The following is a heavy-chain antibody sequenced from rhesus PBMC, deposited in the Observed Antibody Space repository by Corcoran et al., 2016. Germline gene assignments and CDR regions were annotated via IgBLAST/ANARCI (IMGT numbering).Heavy chain of an antibody. J-gene: IGHJ3*01. CDR2: FFGSGGRP. CDR1: GDSISSNY. Sequence: QLQLQESGPGLVKPSETLSLTCAVSGDSISSNYWIWIRQPPGKGLEWIGRFFGSGGRPNNNPSHKSRFHISTDPSKNQFSLRLSSGTAADTAVYYCAREPRSNTVTHDAFDFWGQGLRVTVSS. V-gene: IGHV4-173*01. CDR3: AREPRSNTVTHDAFDF. D-gene: IGHD4-23*01.